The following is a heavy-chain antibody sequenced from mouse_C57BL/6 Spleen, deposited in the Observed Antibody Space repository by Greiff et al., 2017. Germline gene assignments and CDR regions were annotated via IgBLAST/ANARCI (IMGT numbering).Heavy chain of an antibody. CDR1: GYTFTSYW. V-gene: IGHV1-55*01. Sequence: QVHVKQSGAELVKPGASVKMSCKASGYTFTSYWITWVKQRPGQGLEWIGDIYPGSGSTNYNEKFKSKATLTVDTSSSTAYMQLSSLTSEDSAVYYCARTYYYGSSYFDYWGQGTTLTVSS. CDR2: IYPGSGST. J-gene: IGHJ2*01. CDR3: ARTYYYGSSYFDY. D-gene: IGHD1-1*01.